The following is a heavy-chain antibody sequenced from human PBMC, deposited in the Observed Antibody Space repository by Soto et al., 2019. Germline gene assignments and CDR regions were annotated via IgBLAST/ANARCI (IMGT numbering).Heavy chain of an antibody. Sequence: SETLSLTCTVSGDSISSGGYYWSWIRQHPGKGLEWIGYIYYSGSTDYIPSLKSRITISLDTSKNHFSLKLSSVTAADTAVYYCARAGGYVHSSLSGFNYRGQGALVTGSS. CDR3: ARAGGYVHSSLSGFNY. CDR1: GDSISSGGYY. D-gene: IGHD3-10*01. J-gene: IGHJ4*02. V-gene: IGHV4-31*03. CDR2: IYYSGST.